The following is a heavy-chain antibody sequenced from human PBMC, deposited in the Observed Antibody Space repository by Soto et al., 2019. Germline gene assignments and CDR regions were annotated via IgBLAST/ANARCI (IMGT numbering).Heavy chain of an antibody. CDR1: GFTFSSYA. CDR3: AKAEEPKELARGIDY. D-gene: IGHD1-26*01. J-gene: IGHJ4*02. CDR2: ISGSGGST. V-gene: IGHV3-23*01. Sequence: QPGGSLRLSCAASGFTFSSYAMSWVRQAPGKGLEWVSAISGSGGSTYYADSVKGRFTFSRDNSKNTLYLHMNSLRAEDTAVYYCAKAEEPKELARGIDYWGQGNLVIVPS.